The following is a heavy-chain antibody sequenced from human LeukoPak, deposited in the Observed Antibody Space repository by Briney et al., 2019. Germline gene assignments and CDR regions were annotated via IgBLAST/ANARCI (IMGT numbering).Heavy chain of an antibody. Sequence: PSETLSLTCTVSGRSVSCYHWRWIRQPPEKALEWIGYITTSGGTNYNPSLNSRVTISVDTSKNQFSLKLGSVTAADTAVYYCARRSSGDSGSFKYNYYYMDLWGKGTTVTVSS. CDR1: GRSVSCYH. CDR2: ITTSGGT. D-gene: IGHD6-6*01. J-gene: IGHJ6*03. CDR3: ARRSSGDSGSFKYNYYYMDL. V-gene: IGHV4-4*09.